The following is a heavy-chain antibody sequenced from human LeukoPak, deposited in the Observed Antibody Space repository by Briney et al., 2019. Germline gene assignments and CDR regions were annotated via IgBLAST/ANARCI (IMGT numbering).Heavy chain of an antibody. Sequence: GGSLRLSCAASGFTFSSYSMNWVRQAPGKGLEWVSSISSSSSYIYYADSVKGRFTISRDNAKNSLYLQMNSLRVEDTAVYYCARDGYNLNFFDYWGQGTLVTVSS. CDR2: ISSSSSYI. V-gene: IGHV3-21*01. D-gene: IGHD5-24*01. CDR3: ARDGYNLNFFDY. CDR1: GFTFSSYS. J-gene: IGHJ4*02.